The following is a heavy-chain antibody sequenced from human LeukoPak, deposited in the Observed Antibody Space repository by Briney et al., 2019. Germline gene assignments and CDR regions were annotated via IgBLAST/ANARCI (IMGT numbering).Heavy chain of an antibody. Sequence: SETLSLTCTVSGFSISTDYWGWIRQPPGEKLDLLGYIDSSWSGIYNPSLKGRVSMSIDTSKNPFSLRMTSMTAADTALFFCVREMRSGSAWYFDSWGQGILVTVSS. J-gene: IGHJ4*02. CDR2: IDSSWSG. CDR3: VREMRSGSAWYFDS. V-gene: IGHV4-59*01. CDR1: GFSISTDY. D-gene: IGHD6-19*01.